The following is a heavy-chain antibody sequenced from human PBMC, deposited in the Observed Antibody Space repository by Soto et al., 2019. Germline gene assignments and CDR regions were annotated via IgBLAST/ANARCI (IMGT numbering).Heavy chain of an antibody. Sequence: PGGSLRLSCAASGFTFSSYSMNWVRQAPGKGLEWVSSISSSSSYIYYADSVKGRFTISRDNAKNSLYLQMNSLRAEDTAVYYCARESIAAAGSKYWGQGTLVTVSS. V-gene: IGHV3-21*01. D-gene: IGHD6-13*01. CDR2: ISSSSSYI. CDR1: GFTFSSYS. J-gene: IGHJ4*02. CDR3: ARESIAAAGSKY.